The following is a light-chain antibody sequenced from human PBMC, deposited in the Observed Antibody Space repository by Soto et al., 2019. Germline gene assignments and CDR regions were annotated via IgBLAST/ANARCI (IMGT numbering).Light chain of an antibody. V-gene: IGKV4-1*01. CDR3: QQYYSTRRT. J-gene: IGKJ1*01. CDR2: WAS. CDR1: QSVLYSSNNKNY. Sequence: DIVMTQSPDSLAVSLGERATINCKSSQSVLYSSNNKNYLAWYQQKPGQPPKLLIYWASTRESGVPDRFSGSGSGTDFTLTISSLQAEDVAVYYSQQYYSTRRTFGQGTKVEIK.